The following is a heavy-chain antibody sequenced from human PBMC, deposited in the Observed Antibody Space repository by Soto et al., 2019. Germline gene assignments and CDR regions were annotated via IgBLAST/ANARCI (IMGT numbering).Heavy chain of an antibody. D-gene: IGHD6-19*01. V-gene: IGHV3-23*01. CDR2: ISGSGDST. CDR1: GFTFSTYA. CDR3: AKERSSGWSFDY. Sequence: PGGSLRFSCAASGFTFSTYAMNWVRQAPGKGLEWVSGISGSGDSTYYADSVKGRFTVSRDNSKNTLYLQMNSLRAEDTAVFYCAKERSSGWSFDYWGQGTLVTV. J-gene: IGHJ4*02.